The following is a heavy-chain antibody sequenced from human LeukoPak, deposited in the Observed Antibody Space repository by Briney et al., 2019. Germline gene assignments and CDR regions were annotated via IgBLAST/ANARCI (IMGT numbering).Heavy chain of an antibody. J-gene: IGHJ4*02. V-gene: IGHV5-51*01. CDR2: IYPGDSDT. CDR3: ARRPLTTVSHNYYFDY. CDR1: GYSFTSYW. Sequence: GGSLKISCKGSGYSFTSYWIGWVRQMPGKGLEWMGIIYPGDSDTRYSPSFQGQVTISADKSISTAYLQWSSLKASDTAMYYCARRPLTTVSHNYYFDYWGQGTLVTVSS. D-gene: IGHD4-17*01.